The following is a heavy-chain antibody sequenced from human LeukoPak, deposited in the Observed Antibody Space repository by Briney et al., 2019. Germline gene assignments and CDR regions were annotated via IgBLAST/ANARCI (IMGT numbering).Heavy chain of an antibody. CDR2: ISSSSSYT. V-gene: IGHV3-11*03. D-gene: IGHD3-10*01. CDR3: ARRRSESGSPPMWYYYGMDV. J-gene: IGHJ6*02. Sequence: KPGGSLRLSCAASGFTFSDYYMSWIRQAPGKGLEWVSYISSSSSYTNYADSVKGRFTISRDNAKNSLYLQMNSLRAEDTAVYYCARRRSESGSPPMWYYYGMDVWGQGTTVTVSS. CDR1: GFTFSDYY.